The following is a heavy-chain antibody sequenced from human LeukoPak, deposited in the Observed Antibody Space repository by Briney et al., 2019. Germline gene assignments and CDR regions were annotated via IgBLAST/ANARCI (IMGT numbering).Heavy chain of an antibody. CDR1: GGSISSTNW. V-gene: IGHV4-4*02. Sequence: KPSETLSLTCGVSGGSISSTNWWSWVRQPPGQGLQWIGEIYHSGGTNYNPSLKSRVTISVDKSKNQFSLNLSSVTAADTAVYYCARDLVGTGMDVWGQGTTVTVSS. J-gene: IGHJ6*02. CDR3: ARDLVGTGMDV. CDR2: IYHSGGT. D-gene: IGHD2-8*02.